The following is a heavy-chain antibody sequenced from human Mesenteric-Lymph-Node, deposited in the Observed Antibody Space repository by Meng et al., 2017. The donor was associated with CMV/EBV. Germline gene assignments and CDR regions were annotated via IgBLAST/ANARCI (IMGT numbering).Heavy chain of an antibody. Sequence: GGSLRLSCAASGFTFSSYAMSWVRQAPGKGLEWVSVIYSGGSITYYADSVKGRFTISRDNSKDTLYLQMNSLRAEDTALYYCARDGDGFMDWGQGTLVTVSS. CDR1: GFTFSSYA. V-gene: IGHV3-23*03. J-gene: IGHJ4*02. CDR2: IYSGGSIT. D-gene: IGHD5-24*01. CDR3: ARDGDGFMD.